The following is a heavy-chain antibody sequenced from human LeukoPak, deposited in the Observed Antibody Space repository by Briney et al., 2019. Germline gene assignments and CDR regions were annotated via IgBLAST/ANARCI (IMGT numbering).Heavy chain of an antibody. J-gene: IGHJ6*02. Sequence: PGGSLRLSCAASGFTFSSYWMNWVRQAPGKGLEWVGRIKSKTDGGTTDYAAPVKGRFTISRDGSKNTLYLQMNSLKTEDTAVYYCTTIGAYCSSTSCYAQAYYYYYGMDVWGQGTTVTVSS. CDR2: IKSKTDGGTT. CDR1: GFTFSSYW. D-gene: IGHD2-2*01. CDR3: TTIGAYCSSTSCYAQAYYYYYGMDV. V-gene: IGHV3-15*07.